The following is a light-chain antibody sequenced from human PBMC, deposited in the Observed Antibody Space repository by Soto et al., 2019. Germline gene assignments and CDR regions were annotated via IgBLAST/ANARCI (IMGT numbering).Light chain of an antibody. J-gene: IGLJ1*01. CDR3: NSYTGSFYV. CDR1: SSDVGGYNY. V-gene: IGLV2-14*03. CDR2: DVS. Sequence: QSALTRPASVSGSPGQSITISCTGTSSDVGGYNYVSWYQHHPGKAPKLMIYDVSNRPSGVSNRFSGSKSGNTASLTISGLQAEDEADYYCNSYTGSFYVFGTGTKVTVL.